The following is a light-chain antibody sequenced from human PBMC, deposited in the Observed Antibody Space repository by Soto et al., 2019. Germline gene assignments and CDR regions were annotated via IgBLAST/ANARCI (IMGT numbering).Light chain of an antibody. CDR2: GAS. CDR1: QSVSSN. J-gene: IGKJ4*01. CDR3: QQYNNCPS. Sequence: EIVMTQSPATLSVSPGERATLSCRASQSVSSNLAWYQQKPGQAPGLLIYGASTRATGIPARFSGSGSGTEFTLTISSLQSEDFAVYYCQQYNNCPSFGGGTKVEIK. V-gene: IGKV3-15*01.